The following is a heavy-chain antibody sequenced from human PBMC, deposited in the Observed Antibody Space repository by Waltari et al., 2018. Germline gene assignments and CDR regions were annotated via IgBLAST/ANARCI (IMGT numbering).Heavy chain of an antibody. J-gene: IGHJ4*02. D-gene: IGHD3-10*01. V-gene: IGHV1-46*04. Sequence: QVQLVQSGAEVRKPGASVKVSCKASGYILTSFYMPWGRQAPGQGLEWMGMVNPNGGGTAYAQKLQDRVTMTSDTSTSTFYMELSSLRSEDTAVYYCARAGSTLVWGVAEWGQGTLVTVSS. CDR3: ARAGSTLVWGVAE. CDR2: VNPNGGGT. CDR1: GYILTSFY.